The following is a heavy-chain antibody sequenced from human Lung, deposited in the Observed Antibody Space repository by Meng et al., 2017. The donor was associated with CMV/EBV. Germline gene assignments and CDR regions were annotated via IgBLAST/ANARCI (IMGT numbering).Heavy chain of an antibody. CDR2: ISSSGTYI. CDR3: ARDVSPRSSAYFAIYYFYALDV. CDR1: GFTFSSYS. Sequence: GGSLGLXCAASGFTFSSYSMNWVRQAPGKGLEWVSSISSSGTYIYYADSVKGRFTISRDNAQNSLYLQMNSLRAEDTAVYYCARDVSPRSSAYFAIYYFYALDVWGQGXTVTVSS. D-gene: IGHD2-21*01. J-gene: IGHJ6*02. V-gene: IGHV3-21*01.